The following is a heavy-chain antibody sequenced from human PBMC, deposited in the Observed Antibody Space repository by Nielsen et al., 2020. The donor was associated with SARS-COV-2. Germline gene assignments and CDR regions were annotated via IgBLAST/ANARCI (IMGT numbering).Heavy chain of an antibody. J-gene: IGHJ6*03. CDR2: IIPIFGTA. CDR3: ASGSRTAAITYYYYYYMDV. D-gene: IGHD2-2*01. V-gene: IGHV1-69*13. Sequence: SVKVSCKASGGTFSSYAISWVRQAPGQGLEWMGGIIPIFGTANYAQKFQGRVTITADESTSTAYMELSSLRSEDTAVYYCASGSRTAAITYYYYYYMDVWGKGTTVTVSS. CDR1: GGTFSSYA.